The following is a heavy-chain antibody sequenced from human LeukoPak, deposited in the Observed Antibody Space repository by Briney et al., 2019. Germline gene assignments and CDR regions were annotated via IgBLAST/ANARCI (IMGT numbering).Heavy chain of an antibody. D-gene: IGHD2-15*01. J-gene: IGHJ4*02. CDR3: AKGECCSGGSCLCDY. V-gene: IGHV3-23*01. CDR2: ISGSGGST. Sequence: GGSLRLSCAASGFTFSSYAMSWVRQAPGKGLEWVSAISGSGGSTYYADSVKGRFTISRDNSKNTLYLQMNSLRAEDTAVYYCAKGECCSGGSCLCDYWGQGTLVTVSS. CDR1: GFTFSSYA.